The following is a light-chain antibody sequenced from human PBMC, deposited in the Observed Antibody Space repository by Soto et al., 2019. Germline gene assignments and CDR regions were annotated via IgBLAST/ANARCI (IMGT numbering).Light chain of an antibody. V-gene: IGKV1-5*01. CDR1: QSISSC. CDR3: QQYNSYSEA. CDR2: GAS. J-gene: IGKJ1*01. Sequence: DIQMTQSPSTLSASVGDRVTLSCRASQSISSCLAWYQQRPGKPPKLLIFGASGLESGVPSRFSGSGSGTEFTLTITSLQPDDFATYYCQQYNSYSEAFGQGTKVDIK.